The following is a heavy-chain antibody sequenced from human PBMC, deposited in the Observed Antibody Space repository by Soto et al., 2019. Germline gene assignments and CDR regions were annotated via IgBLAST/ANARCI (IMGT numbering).Heavy chain of an antibody. V-gene: IGHV3-43*01. CDR3: AKDTAYSSGWTFDY. CDR2: ISWDGGST. Sequence: EVQLVESGGVVVQPGGSLRLSCAASGFTFDDYTMHWVRQAPGKGLEWVSLISWDGGSTYYADSVKGRFTISRDNSKNSLYLQMNSLRTEDTALYYCAKDTAYSSGWTFDYWGQGTLVTVSS. CDR1: GFTFDDYT. J-gene: IGHJ4*02. D-gene: IGHD6-19*01.